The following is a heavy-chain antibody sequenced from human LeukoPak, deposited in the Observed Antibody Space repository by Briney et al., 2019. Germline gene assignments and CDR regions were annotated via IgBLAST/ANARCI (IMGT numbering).Heavy chain of an antibody. Sequence: GGSLRLSCAASGFSIDDYAIHWVRQPPGKGLEWVSGISWNSANIGYADSIKGRFTISRDNAKNSVDLQIDSLRAEDTASYYCAKDNGPKSALDLWGQGTVVIVSS. CDR2: ISWNSANI. CDR1: GFSIDDYA. J-gene: IGHJ3*01. CDR3: AKDNGPKSALDL. D-gene: IGHD4-17*01. V-gene: IGHV3-9*01.